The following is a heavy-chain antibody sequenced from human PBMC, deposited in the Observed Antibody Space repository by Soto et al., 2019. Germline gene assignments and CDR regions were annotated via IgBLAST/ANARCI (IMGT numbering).Heavy chain of an antibody. V-gene: IGHV3-74*01. CDR1: GFTFSSYW. CDR3: ARTYCTNGVCYFYGMDV. CDR2: INSDGSST. Sequence: VQLVESGGGLVQPGGSLRLSCAASGFTFSSYWMHWVRQAPGKGLVWVSRINSDGSSTSYADSVKGRFTISRDNAKNTLYLQMNSLRAEDTAVYYCARTYCTNGVCYFYGMDVWGQGTTVTVSS. J-gene: IGHJ6*02. D-gene: IGHD2-8*01.